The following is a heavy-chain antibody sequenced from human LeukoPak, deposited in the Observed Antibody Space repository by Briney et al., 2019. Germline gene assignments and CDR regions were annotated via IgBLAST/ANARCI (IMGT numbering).Heavy chain of an antibody. J-gene: IGHJ4*02. Sequence: GASPRLSCAASGFTFNSYAMSWVRQAPGKGLEWVSAIRGNGADTYYADSVKGRFTISRDNSKNTLYLQMNSLRAEDTAVYYCAKVPNSGSYYYFDYWGQGALVTVSS. CDR3: AKVPNSGSYYYFDY. D-gene: IGHD1-26*01. CDR2: IRGNGADT. V-gene: IGHV3-23*01. CDR1: GFTFNSYA.